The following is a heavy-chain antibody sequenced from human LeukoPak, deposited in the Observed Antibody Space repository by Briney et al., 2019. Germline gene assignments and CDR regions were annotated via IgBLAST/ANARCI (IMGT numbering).Heavy chain of an antibody. CDR3: ARDEWAGTVAY. CDR1: GFTFNKYW. Sequence: PGGSLRLSCAASGFTFNKYWMNWVRQAPGKGLEWVANIKQDGGDKYYVDSVKGRFTISRDNAKNSLFLQMDSLRAEDTAVYYCARDEWAGTVAYWGQGTLVTVSS. J-gene: IGHJ4*02. CDR2: IKQDGGDK. D-gene: IGHD6-19*01. V-gene: IGHV3-7*01.